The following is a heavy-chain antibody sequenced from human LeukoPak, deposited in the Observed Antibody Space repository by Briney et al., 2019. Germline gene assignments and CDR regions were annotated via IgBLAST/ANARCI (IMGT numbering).Heavy chain of an antibody. CDR1: GYTFTGYY. Sequence: GASVKVSCKASGYTFTGYYIHWVRQAPGQGLEWMGRINPNSGGTNYAQKFQGRVTITRDTSASTAYMELSSLRSEDTAVYYCAASGGDSFDQWGQGTLVTVSS. J-gene: IGHJ4*02. V-gene: IGHV1-2*06. CDR3: AASGGDSFDQ. CDR2: INPNSGGT. D-gene: IGHD3-22*01.